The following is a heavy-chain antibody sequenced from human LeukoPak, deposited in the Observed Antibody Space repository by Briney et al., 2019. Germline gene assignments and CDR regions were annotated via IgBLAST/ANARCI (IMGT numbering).Heavy chain of an antibody. CDR1: GDSITSYH. CDR3: ARLRGIAARVDY. J-gene: IGHJ4*02. V-gene: IGHV4-59*08. Sequence: SETLSLTCTVSGDSITSYHWSWIRQPPGKGLEWVGFISNSGSTTYNPSLKSRVTISVDTSKNQFSLKLSSVTAADTAVYYCARLRGIAARVDYWGQGTLVTVSS. CDR2: ISNSGST. D-gene: IGHD6-6*01.